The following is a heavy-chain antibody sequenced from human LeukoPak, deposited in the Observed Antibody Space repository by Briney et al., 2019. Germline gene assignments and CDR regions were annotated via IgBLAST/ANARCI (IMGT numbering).Heavy chain of an antibody. CDR3: LIDLHGT. Sequence: GGSLRLSCAASGFTFNDAWMSWVRQAPGKGLEWVGRIKSTTDGGTTDYAAPVKGRFTISRDDSKNTLYLQTTSLKIEDTAVYYCLIDLHGTSGQGTLVTVSS. V-gene: IGHV3-15*01. CDR2: IKSTTDGGTT. D-gene: IGHD3-16*01. J-gene: IGHJ5*02. CDR1: GFTFNDAW.